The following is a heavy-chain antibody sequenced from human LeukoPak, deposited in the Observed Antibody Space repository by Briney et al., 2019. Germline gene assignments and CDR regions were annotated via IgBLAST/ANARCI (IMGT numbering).Heavy chain of an antibody. D-gene: IGHD3-9*01. V-gene: IGHV3-23*01. Sequence: GGSLRLSCAASGFTFSNAWMSWVRQAPGKGLEWVSGIGASGGSTYYADSVKGRFTISRDNSKNTLYLQMNSLRTEDTAVYYCAKAEGYDILTGLDYWGQGTLVTVSS. CDR2: IGASGGST. CDR3: AKAEGYDILTGLDY. J-gene: IGHJ4*02. CDR1: GFTFSNAW.